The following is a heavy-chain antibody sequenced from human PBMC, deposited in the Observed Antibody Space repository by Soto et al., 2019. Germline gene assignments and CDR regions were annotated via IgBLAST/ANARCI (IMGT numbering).Heavy chain of an antibody. CDR3: ARDGGYCGYGCHIGNWYFGL. D-gene: IGHD3-22*01. J-gene: IGHJ2*01. CDR1: GFTFGDYA. CDR2: IRPKVYGGAI. V-gene: IGHV3-49*03. Sequence: EEQLEESGGDLVEPGRSLRLSCTASGFTFGDYAMSWFRQAPGKGLEWVGIIRPKVYGGAIDYDAPVKGRFSISRDDSKNIAYLQMNSLKSEDTAVYYCARDGGYCGYGCHIGNWYFGLWGRGTLVTVSS.